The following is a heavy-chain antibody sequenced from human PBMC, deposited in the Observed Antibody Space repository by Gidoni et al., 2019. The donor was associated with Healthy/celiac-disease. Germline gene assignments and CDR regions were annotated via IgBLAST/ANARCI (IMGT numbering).Heavy chain of an antibody. D-gene: IGHD2-2*01. CDR2: IKSKTDGGTT. CDR3: TTADHIVVVPAAPNYDYADY. V-gene: IGHV3-15*01. J-gene: IGHJ4*02. CDR1: GFTFSNAW. Sequence: EVQLVESGGGLVKPGGSLRLSCAASGFTFSNAWMIWVRQAPGKGLEWVGRIKSKTDGGTTDYAAPVKGRFTISRDDSKNTLYLQMNSLKTEDTAVYYCTTADHIVVVPAAPNYDYADYWGQGTLVTVSS.